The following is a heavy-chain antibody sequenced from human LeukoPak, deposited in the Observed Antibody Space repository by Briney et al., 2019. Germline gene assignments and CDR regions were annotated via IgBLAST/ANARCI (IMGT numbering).Heavy chain of an antibody. Sequence: ASVKFSCKAYGYTFTSYGISWVRQDPGQRLEWMGWISVYNGHTNYAQKLQDRVTMTTDTSTNTAYMELRSLRSDDTAVYYCAKFCSGGGCYHNWFDPWGQGTLVTVSS. J-gene: IGHJ5*02. CDR2: ISVYNGHT. CDR3: AKFCSGGGCYHNWFDP. D-gene: IGHD2-15*01. CDR1: GYTFTSYG. V-gene: IGHV1-18*01.